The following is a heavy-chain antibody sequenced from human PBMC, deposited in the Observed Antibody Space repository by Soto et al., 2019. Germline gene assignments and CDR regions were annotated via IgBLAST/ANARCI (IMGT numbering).Heavy chain of an antibody. V-gene: IGHV2-5*02. D-gene: IGHD3-16*01. CDR1: GFSLSTSGVG. J-gene: IGHJ4*02. Sequence: QITLKESGPTLVKPTQTLTLTCTFSGFSLSTSGVGVGWIRQPPGKALEWLALIYWDDAKHYSPSLKSRLTTPKDTSKNQVVLIMTNMDPVDTATYYCAHKGGGDRILDYWGQGTLVTVSS. CDR2: IYWDDAK. CDR3: AHKGGGDRILDY.